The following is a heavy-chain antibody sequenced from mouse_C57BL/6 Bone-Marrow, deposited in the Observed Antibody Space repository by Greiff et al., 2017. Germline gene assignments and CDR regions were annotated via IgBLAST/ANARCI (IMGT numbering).Heavy chain of an antibody. J-gene: IGHJ4*01. CDR3: TTCPLYYSNYRYYAMDY. CDR2: IDPENGDT. D-gene: IGHD2-5*01. CDR1: GFNIKDDY. Sequence: EVMLVESGAELVRPGASVKLSCTASGFNIKDDYMHWVKQRPEQGLEWIGWIDPENGDTEYASKFQGKATITADTSSNTAYLQLSSLTSEDTAVYYCTTCPLYYSNYRYYAMDYWGQGTSVTVSS. V-gene: IGHV14-4*01.